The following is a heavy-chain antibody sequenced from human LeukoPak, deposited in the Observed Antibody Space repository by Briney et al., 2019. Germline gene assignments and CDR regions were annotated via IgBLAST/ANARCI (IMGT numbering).Heavy chain of an antibody. V-gene: IGHV4-39*07. J-gene: IGHJ4*02. D-gene: IGHD2-15*01. CDR3: ARGRLGIFDY. Sequence: SETLSLTCTVSGGSISTSNYYWGWIRQPPGKGLEWIGSIYYSGSTYYNPSLKSRVTISVDTSKNQFSLKLSSVTAADTAVYYCARGRLGIFDYWGQGTLVRLL. CDR1: GGSISTSNYY. CDR2: IYYSGST.